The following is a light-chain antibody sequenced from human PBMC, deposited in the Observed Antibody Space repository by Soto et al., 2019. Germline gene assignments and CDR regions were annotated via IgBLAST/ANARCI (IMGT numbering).Light chain of an antibody. CDR3: LQDYNYPWT. CDR2: AAS. Sequence: AIQMTQSPSSLSASVGDRVTITCRASQGIRNGLGWYQQKPGKAPKLLIYAASSLQSGVPSRFSGSGSGTDFTLTISSLQPEDFATYYCLQDYNYPWTFGQGTKVEIK. CDR1: QGIRNG. V-gene: IGKV1-6*01. J-gene: IGKJ1*01.